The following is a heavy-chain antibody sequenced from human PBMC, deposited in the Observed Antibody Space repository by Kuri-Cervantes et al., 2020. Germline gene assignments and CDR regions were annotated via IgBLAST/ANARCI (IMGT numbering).Heavy chain of an antibody. V-gene: IGHV6-1*01. CDR3: ARRRGRGYYDSSGYWFDP. J-gene: IGHJ5*02. CDR2: TYYRSKWYN. D-gene: IGHD3-22*01. CDR1: GDSVSGNSAA. Sequence: SETLSLTCAISGDSVSGNSAAWNWIRQSPSRGLEWLGRTYYRSKWYNDYAVSVKSRITINPDTSKNQFSLKLSSVTAADTAVYYCARRRGRGYYDSSGYWFDPWGQGTLVTVSS.